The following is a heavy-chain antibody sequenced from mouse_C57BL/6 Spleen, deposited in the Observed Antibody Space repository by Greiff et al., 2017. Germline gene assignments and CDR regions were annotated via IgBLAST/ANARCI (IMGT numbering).Heavy chain of an antibody. J-gene: IGHJ1*03. CDR2: IYPRSGNT. CDR3: AKITTDWYFDV. CDR1: GYTFTSYG. D-gene: IGHD1-1*01. V-gene: IGHV1-81*01. Sequence: VQGVESGAELARPGASVKLSCKASGYTFTSYGISWVKQRTGQGLEWIGEIYPRSGNTYYNEKFKGKATLTADKSSSTAYMELRSLTSEDSAVYFCAKITTDWYFDVWGTGTTVTVSS.